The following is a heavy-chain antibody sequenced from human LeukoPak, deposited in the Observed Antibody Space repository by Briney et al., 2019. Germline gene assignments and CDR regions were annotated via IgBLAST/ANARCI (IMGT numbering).Heavy chain of an antibody. CDR1: GFTFSSYW. V-gene: IGHV3-7*01. CDR3: ARSTAFGDWFDP. CDR2: IKQDGSEK. Sequence: GGSPRLSCAASGFTFSSYWMSWVRQAPVKELEWVANIKQDGSEKYYVDSVKGRFTISRDNAKNSLYLQMNSLRAEDTAVYYCARSTAFGDWFDPWGQGTLVTVSS. D-gene: IGHD3-3*01. J-gene: IGHJ5*02.